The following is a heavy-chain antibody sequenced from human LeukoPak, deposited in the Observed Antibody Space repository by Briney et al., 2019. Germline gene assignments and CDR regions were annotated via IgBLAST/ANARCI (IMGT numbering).Heavy chain of an antibody. Sequence: ASVKVSCKASGGTFSSYAISWVRQAPGQGLEWMGGIIPIFGTANYAQKFQGRVTITADKSTSTAYMELSSLRSEDTAVYYCARYREGVDAFDIWGQGTMVTVSS. CDR3: ARYREGVDAFDI. J-gene: IGHJ3*02. D-gene: IGHD3-10*01. CDR1: GGTFSSYA. V-gene: IGHV1-69*06. CDR2: IIPIFGTA.